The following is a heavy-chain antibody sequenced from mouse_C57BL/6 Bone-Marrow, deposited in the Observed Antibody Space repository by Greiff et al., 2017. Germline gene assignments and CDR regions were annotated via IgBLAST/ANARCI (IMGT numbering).Heavy chain of an antibody. J-gene: IGHJ1*03. D-gene: IGHD4-1*01. CDR2: IYPRSGNT. V-gene: IGHV1-81*01. CDR1: GYTFTSYG. Sequence: VQLQESGAELARPGASVKLSCKASGYTFTSYGLSWVKQRTGQGLEWIGEIYPRSGNTYYNEKFKGKATLAADKSSSTAYMELRSLTSEDSAVYVCARKANWDWYFDVWGTGTTVTVSS. CDR3: ARKANWDWYFDV.